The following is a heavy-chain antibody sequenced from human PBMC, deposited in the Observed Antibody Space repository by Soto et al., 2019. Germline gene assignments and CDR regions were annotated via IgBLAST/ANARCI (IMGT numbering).Heavy chain of an antibody. CDR2: IYSGGST. CDR3: ARVNCTNGVCYPSYYDILTGYYTYYYYYMDV. D-gene: IGHD3-9*01. Sequence: GGSLRLSCAASGFTVSSNYMSWVRQAPGKGLEWVSVIYSGGSTYYADSVKGRFTISRDNSKNTLYLQMNSLRAEDTAVYYCARVNCTNGVCYPSYYDILTGYYTYYYYYMDVWGKGTTVTVSS. J-gene: IGHJ6*03. CDR1: GFTVSSNY. V-gene: IGHV3-66*01.